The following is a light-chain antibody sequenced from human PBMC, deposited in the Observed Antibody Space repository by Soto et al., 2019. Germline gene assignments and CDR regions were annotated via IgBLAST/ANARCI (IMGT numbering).Light chain of an antibody. CDR1: SSDVGTYDY. Sequence: QSALTQPASVSGSPGQSITVSCTGTSSDVGTYDYVSWHQQHPGKAPKLIIYDVNNRPSGVSSRFSGSKSGNTASLTISGLQAEDEADYYCCSFSTSGTHVFGTGTKLTLL. CDR2: DVN. J-gene: IGLJ1*01. V-gene: IGLV2-14*01. CDR3: CSFSTSGTHV.